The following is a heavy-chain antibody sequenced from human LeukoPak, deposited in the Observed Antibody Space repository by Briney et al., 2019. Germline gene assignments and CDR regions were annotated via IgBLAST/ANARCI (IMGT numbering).Heavy chain of an antibody. V-gene: IGHV4-59*08. J-gene: IGHJ2*01. CDR2: IYYRGNT. Sequence: SETLSLTCTVSGGSINSYYWTWIRQPPGKVLEWIGNIYYRGNTYYNPSLKSPITISVDTSNNLFSLKLRSVTAADTAVYYCASTCYGSSGYHDWYFDLWGRGTLITVSS. CDR3: ASTCYGSSGYHDWYFDL. D-gene: IGHD3-22*01. CDR1: GGSINSYY.